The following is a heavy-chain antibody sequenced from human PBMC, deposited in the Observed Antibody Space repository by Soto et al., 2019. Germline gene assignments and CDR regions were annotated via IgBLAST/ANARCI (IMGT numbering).Heavy chain of an antibody. CDR1: GCAFSSYG. V-gene: IGHV1-18*04. CDR3: ARYHGGPTQALLQ. J-gene: IGHJ4*02. CDR2: ISVYTGNT. D-gene: IGHD2-15*01. Sequence: GASVKVSWKGSGCAFSSYGVSWVRQAPGQGLEWMGWISVYTGNTMYAQKFQGRVTLTTDTSTSTAHMEVRSLRSDDTAVYYCARYHGGPTQALLQWGQGTLVTAYS.